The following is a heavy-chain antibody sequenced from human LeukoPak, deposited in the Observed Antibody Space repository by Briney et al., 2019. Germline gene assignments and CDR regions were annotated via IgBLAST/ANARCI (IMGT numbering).Heavy chain of an antibody. Sequence: SETLSLTCTVSGGSISTSNYYWGWIRQPPGKGLEWIGNIFYSGSTYYSPSLKSRVTISLDTSRNQFSLKLNSVTAADTAVYYCARLKYYYDSSGSRAEYFQHWGQGTLVTASS. CDR2: IFYSGST. CDR1: GGSISTSNYY. V-gene: IGHV4-39*07. CDR3: ARLKYYYDSSGSRAEYFQH. D-gene: IGHD3-22*01. J-gene: IGHJ1*01.